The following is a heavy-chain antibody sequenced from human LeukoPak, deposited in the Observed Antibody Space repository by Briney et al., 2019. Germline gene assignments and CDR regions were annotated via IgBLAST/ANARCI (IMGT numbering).Heavy chain of an antibody. CDR2: ISSSSYI. CDR3: ARDAGIHVGMDV. Sequence: GGSLTLSCAASGFAFSSYSMHWVRQAPGKGLEWVSSISSSSYIYYADSVKGRFTISRDNAKNSLYLQMNSLRAEDTAVYYCARDAGIHVGMDVWGQGTTVTVSS. J-gene: IGHJ6*02. D-gene: IGHD5-18*01. CDR1: GFAFSSYS. V-gene: IGHV3-21*01.